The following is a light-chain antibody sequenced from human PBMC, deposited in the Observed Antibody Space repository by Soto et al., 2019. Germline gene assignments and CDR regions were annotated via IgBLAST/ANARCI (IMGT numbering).Light chain of an antibody. Sequence: QSALTQPPSASGSPGQSVTISCTGTSSDVGGYNFVSWYQQHPGRAPKLIISAVTNRPSGVPDRFSGSKSGNTASLTVSGLQDDDEDDYYCSYYAVSSDMVFGTGTKLTVL. J-gene: IGLJ1*01. CDR3: SYYAVSSDMV. CDR2: AVT. V-gene: IGLV2-8*01. CDR1: SSDVGGYNF.